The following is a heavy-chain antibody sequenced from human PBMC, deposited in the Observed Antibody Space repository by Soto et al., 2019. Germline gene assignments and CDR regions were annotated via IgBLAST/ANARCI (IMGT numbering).Heavy chain of an antibody. Sequence: PGGSLRLSCAVSGFTFNSYAMTWVRQAPGKGLEWVSSISGSAGVMYYADSVKGRFIISRDNSKMTLSLQLNRLSAEDTGVYYCAKYRSSSSGAEGFDYWGQGALVTVSS. D-gene: IGHD3-10*01. J-gene: IGHJ4*02. CDR3: AKYRSSSSGAEGFDY. V-gene: IGHV3-23*01. CDR2: ISGSAGVM. CDR1: GFTFNSYA.